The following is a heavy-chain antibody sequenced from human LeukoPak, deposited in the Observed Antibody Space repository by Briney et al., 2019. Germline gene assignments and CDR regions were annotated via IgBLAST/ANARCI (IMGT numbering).Heavy chain of an antibody. Sequence: ASVKVSCKASRYTFINYYMHWVRQAPGLALEWMGIINPSGGSTNYAQKFQGRVTMTRDMSTSTVYMELSSLRSEDTAVYYCARDLASDVLLWFGEPTGDWGQGTLVTVSS. J-gene: IGHJ4*02. D-gene: IGHD3-10*01. CDR2: INPSGGST. CDR3: ARDLASDVLLWFGEPTGD. CDR1: RYTFINYY. V-gene: IGHV1-46*01.